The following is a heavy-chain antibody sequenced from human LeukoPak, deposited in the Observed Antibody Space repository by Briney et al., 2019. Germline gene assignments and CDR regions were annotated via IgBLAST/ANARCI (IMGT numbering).Heavy chain of an antibody. Sequence: SVKVSCKASGGTFSSYAISWVRQAPGQGLEWMGRIIPIFGIANYAQKFQGRVTITADKPTSTAYMELSSLRSEDTAVYYCASGGHSGSYVFDYWGQGTLVTVSS. CDR2: IIPIFGIA. CDR3: ASGGHSGSYVFDY. D-gene: IGHD1-26*01. J-gene: IGHJ4*02. V-gene: IGHV1-69*04. CDR1: GGTFSSYA.